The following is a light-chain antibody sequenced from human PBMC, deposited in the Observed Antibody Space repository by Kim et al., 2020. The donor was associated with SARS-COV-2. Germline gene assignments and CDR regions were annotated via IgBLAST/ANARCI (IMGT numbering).Light chain of an antibody. J-gene: IGKJ5*01. CDR1: QTISSNY. CDR2: GAS. Sequence: EIVLTQSPGTLSLSPGESATLSCRASQTISSNYLAWYQQKPGQAPRLLIYGASSRATGIPDRFSGSGSGTDFTLTISGLEPEDFAVYYCQQYDNPPITFGQGTRLEIK. V-gene: IGKV3-20*01. CDR3: QQYDNPPIT.